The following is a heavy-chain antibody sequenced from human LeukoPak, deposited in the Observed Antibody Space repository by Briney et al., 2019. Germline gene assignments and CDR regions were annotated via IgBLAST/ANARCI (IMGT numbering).Heavy chain of an antibody. V-gene: IGHV1-2*06. CDR3: ATDLQLLDAFDI. J-gene: IGHJ3*02. Sequence: ASVKVSCKASGDTFTSYYMNWVRQAPGEGGEWMGRINPNSGGTNYPQKFQGRVTMTDDTSTDTAYMELSSLRSEDTAVYYCATDLQLLDAFDIWGQGTMVTVSS. CDR2: INPNSGGT. CDR1: GDTFTSYY. D-gene: IGHD2-2*01.